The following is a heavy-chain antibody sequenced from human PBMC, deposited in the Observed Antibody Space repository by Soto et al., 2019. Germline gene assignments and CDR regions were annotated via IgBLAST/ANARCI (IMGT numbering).Heavy chain of an antibody. V-gene: IGHV3-53*01. CDR1: GFTVSSNY. D-gene: IGHD2-15*01. CDR2: IYSGGST. J-gene: IGHJ6*02. CDR3: ARGRSDCSGGSCPPGYYGMDV. Sequence: EVQLVESGGGLIQPGGSLRLSCAASGFTVSSNYMSWVRQAPGKGLEWVSVIYSGGSTYYADSVKGRFTISRDNSKNTLYLQMNSLRAEDTAVYYCARGRSDCSGGSCPPGYYGMDVWGQGTTVTVSS.